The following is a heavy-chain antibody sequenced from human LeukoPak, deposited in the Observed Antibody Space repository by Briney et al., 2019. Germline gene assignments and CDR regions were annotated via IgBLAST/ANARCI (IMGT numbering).Heavy chain of an antibody. CDR2: ISAYNGNT. CDR3: AKHIQAWYPPGAFDI. V-gene: IGHV1-18*01. CDR1: GYTFTSYG. D-gene: IGHD5-18*01. Sequence: ASVKVSCKASGYTFTSYGISWVRQAPGQGLEWMGWISAYNGNTNYAQKLQGRVTMTTDTSTSTAYMELRSLRSDDTAVYYCAKHIQAWYPPGAFDIWGQGTMVPVSS. J-gene: IGHJ3*02.